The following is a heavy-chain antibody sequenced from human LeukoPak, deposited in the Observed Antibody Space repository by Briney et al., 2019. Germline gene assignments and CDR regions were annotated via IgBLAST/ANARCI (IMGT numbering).Heavy chain of an antibody. D-gene: IGHD3-22*01. CDR2: ISWNSGSI. Sequence: GGSLRLSCAASGFTFDDYAMHWVRQAPGKGLEWVSGISWNSGSIGYADSVKGRFTISRDNAKNSLYLQMNSLRAEDTALYYCARATHYYESSGYDYWGQGTLVTVSS. CDR3: ARATHYYESSGYDY. V-gene: IGHV3-9*01. CDR1: GFTFDDYA. J-gene: IGHJ4*02.